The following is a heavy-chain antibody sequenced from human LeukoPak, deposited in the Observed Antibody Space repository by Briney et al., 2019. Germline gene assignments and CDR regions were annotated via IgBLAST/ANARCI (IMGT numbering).Heavy chain of an antibody. V-gene: IGHV3-30*04. Sequence: PGGSLRLSCAASGFTFSSYEMNWVRQAPGKGLEWVAVISYDGSNKYYADSVKGRFTISRDNSKNTLYLQMNSLRAEDTAVYYCARDGGSSSPYSFYVDYWGQGTLVTVSS. CDR2: ISYDGSNK. J-gene: IGHJ4*02. D-gene: IGHD6-6*01. CDR3: ARDGGSSSPYSFYVDY. CDR1: GFTFSSYE.